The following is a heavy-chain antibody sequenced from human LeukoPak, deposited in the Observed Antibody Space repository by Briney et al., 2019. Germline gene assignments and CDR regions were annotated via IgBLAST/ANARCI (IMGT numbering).Heavy chain of an antibody. D-gene: IGHD6-13*01. CDR3: ARVAEAAAFDS. V-gene: IGHV3-21*06. CDR2: ISSNSRYR. Sequence: GGSLRLSCAASGFILSSNTMNWVRQAPGKGLEWVSSISSNSRYRYYADSMRGRFTISRDNAKNSLYLQMNSLKPEDTAVYYCARVAEAAAFDSWGQGTLVTVSS. J-gene: IGHJ4*02. CDR1: GFILSSNT.